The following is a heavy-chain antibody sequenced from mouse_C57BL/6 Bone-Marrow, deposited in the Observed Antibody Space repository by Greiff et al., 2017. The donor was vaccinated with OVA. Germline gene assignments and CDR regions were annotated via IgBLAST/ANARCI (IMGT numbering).Heavy chain of an antibody. CDR2: FHPYNDDT. V-gene: IGHV1-47*01. D-gene: IGHD1-1*01. CDR1: GYTFTTSP. J-gene: IGHJ2*01. Sequence: QVHVKQSGAELVKPGASVKMSCKASGYTFTTSPIEWMKQNHGKSLAWIGNFHPYNDDTKYNEKFKGKATLTVEKSSSTVYLELSRLTSDDSAVYYCARGHYYGSIPFDYWGQGTTLTVSS. CDR3: ARGHYYGSIPFDY.